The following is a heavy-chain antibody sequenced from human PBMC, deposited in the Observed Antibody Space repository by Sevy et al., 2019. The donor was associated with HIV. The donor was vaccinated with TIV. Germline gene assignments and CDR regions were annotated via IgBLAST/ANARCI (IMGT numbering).Heavy chain of an antibody. Sequence: GGSLRLSCPASGFTFSSYAMHWVRQAPGKGLEWVAVISYAGSDKYYADSVKGRFTISRDNSKNTLYLQMNSLRAEDTAVYYCARVRAAMRVYYYYGRDVWGQGTTVTVSS. J-gene: IGHJ6*02. CDR3: ARVRAAMRVYYYYGRDV. CDR1: GFTFSSYA. CDR2: ISYAGSDK. D-gene: IGHD2-2*01. V-gene: IGHV3-30-3*01.